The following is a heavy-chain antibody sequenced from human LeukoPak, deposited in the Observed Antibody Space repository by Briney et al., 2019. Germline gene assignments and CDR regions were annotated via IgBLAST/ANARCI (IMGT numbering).Heavy chain of an antibody. D-gene: IGHD4-11*01. V-gene: IGHV4-39*01. CDR3: ARADYSNYGAYYYYMDV. CDR1: GGSISSSSYY. Sequence: PSETLSLTCTVSGGSISSSSYYWGWIRQPPGKGLEWIGSIYYSGSTYYNPSLKSRVTISVDTSKNQFSLKLSSVTAADTAVYYCARADYSNYGAYYYYMDVWGKGTTVTVSS. CDR2: IYYSGST. J-gene: IGHJ6*03.